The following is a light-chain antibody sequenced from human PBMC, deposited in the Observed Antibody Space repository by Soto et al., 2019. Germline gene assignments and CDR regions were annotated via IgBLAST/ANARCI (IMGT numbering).Light chain of an antibody. J-gene: IGLJ1*01. CDR2: STS. CDR1: SGSVSTANN. V-gene: IGLV8-61*01. Sequence: QAVVTQESSFSMSPGGTVTLTCGLISGSVSTANNPNWYQQTPGQAPRTLIYSTSTRSSGVPDRFSGSILGNKAALTITGAQADDETDYYCALFMGNGISVFGTGTKVTVL. CDR3: ALFMGNGISV.